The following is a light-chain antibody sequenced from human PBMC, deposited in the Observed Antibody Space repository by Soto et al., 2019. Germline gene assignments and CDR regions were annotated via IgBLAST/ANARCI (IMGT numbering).Light chain of an antibody. CDR1: QSVSSY. CDR2: DAS. Sequence: EIVLTQSPATLSLSPGEGATLSCRASQSVSSYLAWYQQKPGQAPRLLIYDASNRATGIPARFSGSGSGTAFTLTISSLEPEDFAVYYCQQRGNWDMYTFGQGTKLGIK. V-gene: IGKV3-11*01. J-gene: IGKJ2*01. CDR3: QQRGNWDMYT.